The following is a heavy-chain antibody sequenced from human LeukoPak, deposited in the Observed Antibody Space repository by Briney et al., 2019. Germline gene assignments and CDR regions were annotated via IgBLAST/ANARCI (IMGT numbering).Heavy chain of an antibody. D-gene: IGHD3-10*01. Sequence: GGSLRLSCAASGFTLSNYGMHWVRQAPGKGLEWVAVIWYDGTNKQYVDSVKGRFTISRDNSENTLYLQTNSLRDEDTAVYYCARESSLTGAYFDCWGQGTLVTVSS. J-gene: IGHJ4*02. CDR1: GFTLSNYG. CDR3: ARESSLTGAYFDC. V-gene: IGHV3-33*01. CDR2: IWYDGTNK.